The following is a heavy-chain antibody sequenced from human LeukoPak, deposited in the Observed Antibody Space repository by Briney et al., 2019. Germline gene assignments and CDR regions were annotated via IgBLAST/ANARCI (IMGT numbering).Heavy chain of an antibody. V-gene: IGHV1-69*04. Sequence: LVKVSCKASGGTFSSYTISWVRQAPGQGLEWMGRNIPILGIANYAQKFQGRVTITADKSTSAAYMALSSLRSEDTAVYYCARDYRASSILVVPAASYNWFDPWGQGTLVTVSS. CDR2: NIPILGIA. CDR3: ARDYRASSILVVPAASYNWFDP. J-gene: IGHJ5*02. D-gene: IGHD2-2*01. CDR1: GGTFSSYT.